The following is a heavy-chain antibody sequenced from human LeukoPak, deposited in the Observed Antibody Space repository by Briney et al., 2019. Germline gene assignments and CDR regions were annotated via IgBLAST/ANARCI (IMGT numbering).Heavy chain of an antibody. J-gene: IGHJ2*01. Sequence: GVSLRLSCAASGFTFSSYAMSWVRQAPGKGLEWVSVISGSGGSTYYADSVKGRFTISRDNSKNTLYLKMNSLRAEDTAVYYCASHIAVAGNYWYFDLWGRGTLVTVSS. CDR2: ISGSGGST. CDR1: GFTFSSYA. CDR3: ASHIAVAGNYWYFDL. V-gene: IGHV3-23*01. D-gene: IGHD6-19*01.